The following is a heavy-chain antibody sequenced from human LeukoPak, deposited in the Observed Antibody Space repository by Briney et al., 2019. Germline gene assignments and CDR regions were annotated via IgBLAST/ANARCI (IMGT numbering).Heavy chain of an antibody. CDR1: GGSISSGDYY. CDR2: IYYSGST. D-gene: IGHD2-2*01. V-gene: IGHV4-30-4*08. J-gene: IGHJ6*03. Sequence: PSQTLSLTCTVSGGSISSGDYYWSWIRQPPGKGLEWIGYIYYSGSTYYNPSLKSRVTISVDTSKNQFFLKLSSVTAADTAVYYCASIVVVPAANARYYYYYYMDVWGKGTTVTVSS. CDR3: ASIVVVPAANARYYYYYYMDV.